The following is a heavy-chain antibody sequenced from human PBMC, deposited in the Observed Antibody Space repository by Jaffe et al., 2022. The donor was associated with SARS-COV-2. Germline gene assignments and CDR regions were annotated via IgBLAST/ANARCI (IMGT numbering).Heavy chain of an antibody. CDR1: GFNFWKYA. V-gene: IGHV3-23*01. CDR3: VKDYRVFDS. CDR2: MSGSGDFT. J-gene: IGHJ4*02. Sequence: EVQLLESGGALIRPGGSLRLSCVASGFNFWKYAMSWVRQAPGKGLDWVSGMSGSGDFTFYADSVKGRFTISRDNSKSTLYLQMNNLRAGDTAIYYCVKDYRVFDSWGQGTLVAVSS.